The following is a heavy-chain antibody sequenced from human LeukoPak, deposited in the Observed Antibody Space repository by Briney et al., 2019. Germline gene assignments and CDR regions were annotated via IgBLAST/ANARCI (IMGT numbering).Heavy chain of an antibody. J-gene: IGHJ2*01. CDR2: IWYDGSNK. Sequence: GGSLRLSCAASGFTFSSYGMRWVRQAPGKGLEWVAVIWYDGSNKYYADSVKGRFTISRDNSKNTLYLQMNSLRAEDTAVYYCARSDYCGGDCYEIGYFDLWGRGTLVTVSS. D-gene: IGHD2-21*02. V-gene: IGHV3-33*01. CDR1: GFTFSSYG. CDR3: ARSDYCGGDCYEIGYFDL.